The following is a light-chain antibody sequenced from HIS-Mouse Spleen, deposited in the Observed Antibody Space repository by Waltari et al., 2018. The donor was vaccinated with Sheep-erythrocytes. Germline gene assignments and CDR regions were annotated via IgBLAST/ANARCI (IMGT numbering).Light chain of an antibody. J-gene: IGKJ4*01. Sequence: DIVMTQSPDSLAVSLGERATINCKSSQSVLYSSNNKNYLAWYQQKPGQPPKLLIYWASTRESGVPDRFSGSGFGTAFTLTISSLQAEDVAVYYCQQYDSTPLTFGGGTKVEIK. CDR2: WAS. CDR3: QQYDSTPLT. CDR1: QSVLYSSNNKNY. V-gene: IGKV4-1*01.